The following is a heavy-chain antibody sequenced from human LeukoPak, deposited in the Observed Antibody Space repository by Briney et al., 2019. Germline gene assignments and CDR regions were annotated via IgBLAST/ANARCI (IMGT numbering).Heavy chain of an antibody. CDR1: GFTFSSYA. J-gene: IGHJ4*02. V-gene: IGHV3-23*01. CDR2: ISGSGGGT. CDR3: VKDRGPILWLDY. Sequence: TGASLRLSCAASGFTFSSYAMSWVRQAPGKGREWVSAISGSGGGTYYADSVKGRFTISRDNSKNTLYLHMNSLRAEDTAVYYCVKDRGPILWLDYWGQGTLVTVSS. D-gene: IGHD2-21*01.